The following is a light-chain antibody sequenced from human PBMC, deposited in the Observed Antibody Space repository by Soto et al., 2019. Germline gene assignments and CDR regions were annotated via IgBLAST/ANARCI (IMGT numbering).Light chain of an antibody. CDR3: SSHTSSSTPYV. Sequence: QSALTQPASVSGSPGQSITISCTGTSSDVGGYNYVSWYQQHPGKAPKLMIYDVSNRPSGVSNRFSGSKSGNTASLTISGLQAEDDADYYCSSHTSSSTPYVFGTGTKVTVL. CDR2: DVS. V-gene: IGLV2-14*01. CDR1: SSDVGGYNY. J-gene: IGLJ1*01.